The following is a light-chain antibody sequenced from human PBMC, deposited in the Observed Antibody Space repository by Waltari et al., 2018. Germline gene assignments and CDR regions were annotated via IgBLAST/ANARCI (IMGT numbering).Light chain of an antibody. CDR1: SSDVGGYDY. V-gene: IGLV2-11*01. J-gene: IGLJ2*01. CDR3: SSFTSSSAYVL. Sequence: QSALTQPRSVSGSPGQSVTISCTGTSSDVGGYDYVSWYQQHPGEAPKLMIYDVTKRPSGVPDRFSGSKSGNTASLTISGLQAEDEADYYCSSFTSSSAYVLFGGGTKLTVL. CDR2: DVT.